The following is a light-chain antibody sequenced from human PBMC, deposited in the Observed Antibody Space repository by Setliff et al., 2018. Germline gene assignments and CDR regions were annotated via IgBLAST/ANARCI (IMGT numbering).Light chain of an antibody. V-gene: IGLV2-14*03. J-gene: IGLJ2*01. CDR1: NSDVGGYNY. CDR2: EVT. Sequence: QSVLTQPASVSGSPGQSITISCAGTNSDVGGYNYVSWYQQHPGKAPKLMIYEVTKRPSGVSDRFSGSKSGNTASLTISGLQAEDEADYYCLSYTSKTTHALFAGGTKVTVL. CDR3: LSYTSKTTHAL.